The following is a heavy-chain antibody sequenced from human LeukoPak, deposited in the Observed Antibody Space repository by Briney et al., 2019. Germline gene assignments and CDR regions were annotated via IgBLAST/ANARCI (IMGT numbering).Heavy chain of an antibody. J-gene: IGHJ4*02. CDR2: ISAYNGNT. CDR3: ARDEGGSTSCFPFDY. Sequence: ASVKVSCKASGYTFTCYGISWVRQAPGQGLEWMGWISAYNGNTNYAQKLQGRVTMTTDTSTSTAYMELRSLRSDDTAVYYCARDEGGSTSCFPFDYWGQGTLVTVSS. CDR1: GYTFTCYG. D-gene: IGHD2-2*01. V-gene: IGHV1-18*01.